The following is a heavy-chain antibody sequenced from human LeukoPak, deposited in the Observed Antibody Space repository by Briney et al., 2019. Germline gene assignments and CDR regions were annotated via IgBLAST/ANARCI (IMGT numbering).Heavy chain of an antibody. Sequence: GGSLRLSCAASGFTFRNYAMHWVRQAPGKGLEWVAVISYDGSNKYYADSVKGGFTISRDNSKNTLYLQMNRLRAEDTAVYSCARENYGQYYFDYWGQGTLVTVSS. D-gene: IGHD3-10*01. J-gene: IGHJ4*02. CDR1: GFTFRNYA. CDR2: ISYDGSNK. CDR3: ARENYGQYYFDY. V-gene: IGHV3-30-3*01.